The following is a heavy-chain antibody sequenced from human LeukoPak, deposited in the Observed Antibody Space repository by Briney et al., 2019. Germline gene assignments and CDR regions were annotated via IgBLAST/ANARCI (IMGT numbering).Heavy chain of an antibody. J-gene: IGHJ3*02. CDR2: ISGSGGST. D-gene: IGHD1-1*01. V-gene: IGHV3-23*01. CDR3: ARDPQRDSFDI. Sequence: PGGSLRLSCAASGFTFSSYAMSWVRQAPGKGLEWVSAISGSGGSTYYADSVKGRFTISRDNAKNTLYLQMNSLRVEDTAVYFCARDPQRDSFDIWGQGTMVTVSS. CDR1: GFTFSSYA.